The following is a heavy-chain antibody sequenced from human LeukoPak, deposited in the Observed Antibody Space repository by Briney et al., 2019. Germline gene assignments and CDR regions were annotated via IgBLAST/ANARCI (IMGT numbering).Heavy chain of an antibody. CDR1: GFTFSSYG. J-gene: IGHJ4*02. CDR3: ARGYYHSYYDFWSGYSCFDY. D-gene: IGHD3-3*01. Sequence: GGSLRLSCAASGFTFSSYGMHWVRQAPGKGLEWVAVISYDGSNKYYADSVKGRFTISRDNAKNSLYLQMNSLRAEDTAVYYCARGYYHSYYDFWSGYSCFDYWGQGTLVTVSS. V-gene: IGHV3-30*03. CDR2: ISYDGSNK.